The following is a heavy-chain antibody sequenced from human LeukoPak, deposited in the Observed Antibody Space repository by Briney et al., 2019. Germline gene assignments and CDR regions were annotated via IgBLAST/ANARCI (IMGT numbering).Heavy chain of an antibody. V-gene: IGHV4-61*02. CDR3: ARVTQGYCSGGSCYPGYYYYYYYMDV. CDR2: IYTSGST. D-gene: IGHD2-15*01. Sequence: SETLSLTCTVSGGSISSGSYYWSWIRQPAGKGLERIGRIYTSGSTNYNPSLKSRVTISVDTSKNQFSLKLSSVTAADTAVYYCARVTQGYCSGGSCYPGYYYYYYYMDVWGKGTTVTVSS. CDR1: GGSISSGSYY. J-gene: IGHJ6*03.